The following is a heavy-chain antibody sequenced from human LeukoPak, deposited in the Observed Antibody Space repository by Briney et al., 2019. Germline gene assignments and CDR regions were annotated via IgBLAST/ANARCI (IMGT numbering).Heavy chain of an antibody. Sequence: SETLSLTCAVYSESFSGYYRSWISQPPGKGLEWIGEINHIGSTNYNPPLKSRVTISVDTSKNQFSLKLSSVTAADTAVYYCARGRRARYCSGGSCYSTLEYFQHWGQGSLVTVSS. D-gene: IGHD2-15*01. J-gene: IGHJ1*01. V-gene: IGHV4-34*01. CDR3: ARGRRARYCSGGSCYSTLEYFQH. CDR2: INHIGST. CDR1: SESFSGYY.